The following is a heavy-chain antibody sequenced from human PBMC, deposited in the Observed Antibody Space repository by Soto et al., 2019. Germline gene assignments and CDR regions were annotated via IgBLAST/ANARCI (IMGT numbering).Heavy chain of an antibody. CDR2: INPTGST. J-gene: IGHJ4*02. V-gene: IGHV4-34*01. CDR3: AGGRAGGAAI. Sequence: QVQLQQWGAGLLKPSETLSLTCAVYGGSFSGYYWSWIRQPPGKGLEWIGEINPTGSTSYTPSLKSRLTIPVDMSTNYLSLKVTSATAAASAMYYCAGGRAGGAAIWGQGTLVTVSS. CDR1: GGSFSGYY. D-gene: IGHD2-15*01.